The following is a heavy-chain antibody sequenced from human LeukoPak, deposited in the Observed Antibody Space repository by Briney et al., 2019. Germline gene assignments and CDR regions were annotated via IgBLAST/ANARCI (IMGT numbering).Heavy chain of an antibody. CDR2: MNPNSGNT. J-gene: IGHJ1*01. CDR1: GYTFTSYD. Sequence: APVKVSCKASGYTFTSYDINWVRQATGQGLEWMGWMNPNSGNTGYAQKFQGRVTITRNTSISTAYMELSSLRSEDTAVYYCASPPCSSTSCRAEYFQHWGQGTLVTVSS. CDR3: ASPPCSSTSCRAEYFQH. V-gene: IGHV1-8*03. D-gene: IGHD2-2*01.